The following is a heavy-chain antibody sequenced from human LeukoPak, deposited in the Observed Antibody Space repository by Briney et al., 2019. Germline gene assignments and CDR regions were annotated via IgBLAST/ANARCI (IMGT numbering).Heavy chain of an antibody. CDR3: ARFDILTGYSLDY. Sequence: GESLKISFKGSGYTFTSYWIGWVRQMPGKGLEWSGIIYPGASDTRYSPSFQGQVPISADKSINTAYLQWSSLKASDTAMYYCARFDILTGYSLDYWGQGTLVTVSS. J-gene: IGHJ4*02. CDR1: GYTFTSYW. D-gene: IGHD3-9*01. CDR2: IYPGASDT. V-gene: IGHV5-51*01.